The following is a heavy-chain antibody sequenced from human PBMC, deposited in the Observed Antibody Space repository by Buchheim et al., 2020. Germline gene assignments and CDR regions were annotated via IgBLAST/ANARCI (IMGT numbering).Heavy chain of an antibody. CDR1: GASISSRNW. J-gene: IGHJ4*02. CDR3: AKTGAQGYLEY. Sequence: QVQLQESGPGLVKPSGTLSLTCSVSGASISSRNWWTWVRQSPGKGLEWIGEIYQSGTTNYNPSLKSRVTISMEKSQNHFSLKVNSVTAADTAVFYCAKTGAQGYLEYWGQG. V-gene: IGHV4-4*02. CDR2: IYQSGTT. D-gene: IGHD6-13*01.